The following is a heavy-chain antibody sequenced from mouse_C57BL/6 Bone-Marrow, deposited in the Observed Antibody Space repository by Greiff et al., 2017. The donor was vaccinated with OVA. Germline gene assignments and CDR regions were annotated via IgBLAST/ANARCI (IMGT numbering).Heavy chain of an antibody. Sequence: QVPLQPPGTELVKPGASVKLSCKASGYTFPSYWMHWVKQRPGQGLEWIGNINPSNGGTNYNEKFKSKATLTVDKSSSTAYMQLSSLTSEDAAVYYCARIYYGSSYGYWGQGTTLTVSS. CDR1: GYTFPSYW. D-gene: IGHD1-1*01. CDR2: INPSNGGT. J-gene: IGHJ2*01. CDR3: ARIYYGSSYGY. V-gene: IGHV1-53*01.